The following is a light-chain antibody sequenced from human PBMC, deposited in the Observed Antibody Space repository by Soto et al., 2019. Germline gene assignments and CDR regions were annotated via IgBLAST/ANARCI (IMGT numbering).Light chain of an antibody. Sequence: EIVLTQSPATLSVSPGDTASLSCRAGQTIYSNVAWYQQRPGQAPRLIIYRASSRATGVPARFSGSGSGTEYTLTISSLQSEDFPLYYCQQYQNLWTFGQGTKVEIK. V-gene: IGKV3-15*01. CDR3: QQYQNLWT. CDR2: RAS. CDR1: QTIYSN. J-gene: IGKJ1*01.